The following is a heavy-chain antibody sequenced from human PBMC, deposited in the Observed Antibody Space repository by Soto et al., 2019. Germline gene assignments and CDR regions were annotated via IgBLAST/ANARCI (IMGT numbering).Heavy chain of an antibody. CDR1: GYTFTSYD. CDR2: MNPNSGNT. J-gene: IGHJ4*02. Sequence: ASVKVSCKASGYTFTSYDINWVRQATGQGFEYLGWMNPNSGNTGYAASVKGRFTISRDNAKDSLYLQMNSLRVEDTALYYCVRDHNWAFDYWAPGTLVTVSS. D-gene: IGHD1-20*01. CDR3: VRDHNWAFDY. V-gene: IGHV1-8*01.